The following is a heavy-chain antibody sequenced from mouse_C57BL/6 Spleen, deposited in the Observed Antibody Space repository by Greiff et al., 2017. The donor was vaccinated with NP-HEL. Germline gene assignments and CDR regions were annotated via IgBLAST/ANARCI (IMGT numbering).Heavy chain of an antibody. CDR2: IDPSDSYT. CDR3: ARVGITTVVEDY. J-gene: IGHJ2*01. Sequence: VKLQESGAELVKPGASVKLSCKASGYTFTSYWMQWVKQRPGQGLEWIGEIDPSDSYTNYNQKFKGKATLTVDTSSSTAYMQLSSLTSEDSAVYYCARVGITTVVEDYWGQGTTLTVSS. V-gene: IGHV1-50*01. CDR1: GYTFTSYW. D-gene: IGHD1-1*01.